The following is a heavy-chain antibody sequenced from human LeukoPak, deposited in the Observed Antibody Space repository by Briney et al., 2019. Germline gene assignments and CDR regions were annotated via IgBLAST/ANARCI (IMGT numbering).Heavy chain of an antibody. CDR3: AGDGDPSYYYYGMDV. Sequence: GGSLRLSCAASGFAFSGYSMNWVRQAPGKGLEWVSCISSSSTIYYADSVKGRFTISRDNAKNSLYLQMNSLRDEDTAVYYCAGDGDPSYYYYGMDVWGQGTTVTVS. D-gene: IGHD4-17*01. V-gene: IGHV3-48*02. CDR1: GFAFSGYS. CDR2: ISSSSTI. J-gene: IGHJ6*02.